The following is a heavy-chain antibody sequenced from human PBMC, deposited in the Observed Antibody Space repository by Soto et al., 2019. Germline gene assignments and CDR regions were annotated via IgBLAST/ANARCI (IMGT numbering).Heavy chain of an antibody. Sequence: EVQLVESGGGLVQPGGSLRLSCAASGFTFNIYWMHWVRQAPGKGLVWVSRINSDASSTNYADSVKGRFTISRDNAKNTLYREINGRRVENTAVYYWARGVGSGSSPYYYYARDVWGQGTTFTVSS. D-gene: IGHD1-26*01. CDR1: GFTFNIYW. CDR2: INSDASST. V-gene: IGHV3-74*01. CDR3: ARGVGSGSSPYYYYARDV. J-gene: IGHJ6*02.